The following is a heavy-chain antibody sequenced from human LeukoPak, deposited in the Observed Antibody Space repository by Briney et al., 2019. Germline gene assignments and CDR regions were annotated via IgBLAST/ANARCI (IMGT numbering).Heavy chain of an antibody. D-gene: IGHD3-3*01. CDR2: INPNSGGT. CDR3: ARVDTIYQFDY. Sequence: ASVKVSCKASGYTFTGYYMHWVRQAPGQGLEWVGRINPNSGGTNYAQKFQGRVTMTRDTSISTAYMELSRLRSDDTAVYYCARVDTIYQFDYWGQGTLVTVSS. CDR1: GYTFTGYY. J-gene: IGHJ4*02. V-gene: IGHV1-2*06.